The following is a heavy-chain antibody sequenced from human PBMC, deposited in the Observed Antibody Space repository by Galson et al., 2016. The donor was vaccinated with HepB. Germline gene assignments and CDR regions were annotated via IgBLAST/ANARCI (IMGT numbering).Heavy chain of an antibody. CDR2: ISNSGGTI. J-gene: IGHJ4*02. CDR1: GFTFSTYW. D-gene: IGHD1-14*01. CDR3: ARRAGQVGTPVDY. Sequence: SLRLSCAASGFTFSTYWMTWVRQVSGKGLEWVSYISNSGGTIYYADSVQGRFTLSRDNAKDSLSLQMSSLKASDTDIYYCARRAGQVGTPVDYWGQGMLVTVSS. V-gene: IGHV3-11*01.